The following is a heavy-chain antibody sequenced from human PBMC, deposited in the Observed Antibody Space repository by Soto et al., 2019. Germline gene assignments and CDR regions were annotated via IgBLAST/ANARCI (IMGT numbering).Heavy chain of an antibody. CDR3: AGGSGSYYFPNF. CDR1: GASITSSSYY. CDR2: IYYSGNT. V-gene: IGHV4-39*01. J-gene: IGHJ1*01. D-gene: IGHD3-22*01. Sequence: SETLSLTCTVSGASITSSSYYWGWVRQPPGEGLEWIGTIYYSGNTYYNPSLKSQVTISVDTPKNQFSLKLSSMTAADTAVYFCAGGSGSYYFPNFWGQGTLVTVSS.